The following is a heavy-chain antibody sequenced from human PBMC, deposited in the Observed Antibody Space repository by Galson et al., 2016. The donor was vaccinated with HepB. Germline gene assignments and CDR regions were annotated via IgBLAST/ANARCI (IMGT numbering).Heavy chain of an antibody. Sequence: SLRLSCAASEFTFSSYAMAWVRQAPGKGLEWVSGISHSGGTTYYADSVKGRFTVSRDNSKNTLYLQMSSLRAEDTAVYHCAKDLWVRQQLAYYFDYWGQGTLVTVSS. V-gene: IGHV3-23*01. CDR2: ISHSGGTT. CDR3: AKDLWVRQQLAYYFDY. D-gene: IGHD6-13*01. CDR1: EFTFSSYA. J-gene: IGHJ4*02.